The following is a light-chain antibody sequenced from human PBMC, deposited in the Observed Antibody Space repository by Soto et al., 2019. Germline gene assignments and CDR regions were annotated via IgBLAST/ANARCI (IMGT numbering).Light chain of an antibody. CDR2: DVS. Sequence: QSALTQPASVSGPPGQLITISCTGTSSDVGGYSYISWYQHNPGRAPKLMIYDVSNRPSGVSDRFSGSKSGNTASLTISRLQAEDEADYYCSSYTTSSTYVFGSGTKVTVL. CDR1: SSDVGGYSY. V-gene: IGLV2-14*03. CDR3: SSYTTSSTYV. J-gene: IGLJ1*01.